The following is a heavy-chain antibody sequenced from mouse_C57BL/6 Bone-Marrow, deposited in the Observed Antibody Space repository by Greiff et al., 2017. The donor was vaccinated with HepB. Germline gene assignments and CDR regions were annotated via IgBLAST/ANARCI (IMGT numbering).Heavy chain of an antibody. CDR1: GYTFTDYE. Sequence: LQESGAELVRPGASVTLSCKASGYTFTDYEMHWVKQTPVHGLEWIGAIDPETGGTAYNQKFKGKAILTADKSSSTAYMELRSLTSEDSAVYYCTRHNYGSSLFDYWGQGTTLTVSS. CDR2: IDPETGGT. J-gene: IGHJ2*01. CDR3: TRHNYGSSLFDY. D-gene: IGHD1-1*01. V-gene: IGHV1-15*01.